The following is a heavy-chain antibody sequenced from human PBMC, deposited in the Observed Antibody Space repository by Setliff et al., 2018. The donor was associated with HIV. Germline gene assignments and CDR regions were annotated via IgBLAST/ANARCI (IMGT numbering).Heavy chain of an antibody. V-gene: IGHV3-23*03. Sequence: GESLKISCAASGFTFSSYAMTWVRQVPGKGLEWVSVIYSGDNYSTYYADSVKGRFTISRDNSKNTLYLQMNSPRAADTAVYYCARDRYTYGSGSAFDYWGQGTLVTVSS. D-gene: IGHD3-10*01. CDR1: GFTFSSYA. J-gene: IGHJ4*02. CDR2: IYSGDNYST. CDR3: ARDRYTYGSGSAFDY.